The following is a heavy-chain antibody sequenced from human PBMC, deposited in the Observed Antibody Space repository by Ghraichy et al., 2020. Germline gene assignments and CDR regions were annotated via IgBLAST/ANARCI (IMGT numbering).Heavy chain of an antibody. CDR2: INAGHGTT. CDR1: GYTFTNYA. V-gene: IGHV1-3*01. Sequence: ASVKVSCKASGYTFTNYAIHWVRQAPGQRLEWMGWINAGHGTTKYSQKFQGRVTITRDTSANTAYMDLSSLRSEDTAMYYCARSAYSYGYYYYAMDVWGRGTTVTVSS. J-gene: IGHJ6*02. CDR3: ARSAYSYGYYYYAMDV. D-gene: IGHD5-18*01.